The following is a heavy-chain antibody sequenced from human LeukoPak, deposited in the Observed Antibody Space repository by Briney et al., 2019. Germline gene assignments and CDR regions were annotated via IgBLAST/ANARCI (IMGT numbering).Heavy chain of an antibody. V-gene: IGHV3-21*01. Sequence: PGGSLRLSCAASGSTLDDYAMHWVRQAPGKRLEWVSSISSIRSYIYYADSVKGRFTISRDNAKNSLYLQMNSLRAEDTAVYYCARDGFLVPAAIRRTVYYMDVWGKGTTVTVSS. CDR2: ISSIRSYI. D-gene: IGHD2-2*01. CDR3: ARDGFLVPAAIRRTVYYMDV. CDR1: GSTLDDYA. J-gene: IGHJ6*03.